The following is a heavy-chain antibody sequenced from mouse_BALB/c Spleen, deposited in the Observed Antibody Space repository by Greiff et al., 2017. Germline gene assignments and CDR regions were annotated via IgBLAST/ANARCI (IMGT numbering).Heavy chain of an antibody. CDR1: GYSFTSYW. V-gene: IGHV1S126*01. CDR2: IDPSDSET. Sequence: QVQLQQSGPQLVRPGASVKISCKASGYSFTSYWMHWVKQRPGQGLEWIGMIDPSDSETRLNQKFKDKATLTVDKSSSTAYMQLSSPTSEDSAVYYCARVYYDYAMDYWGQGTSVTVSS. CDR3: ARVYYDYAMDY. J-gene: IGHJ4*01. D-gene: IGHD2-1*01.